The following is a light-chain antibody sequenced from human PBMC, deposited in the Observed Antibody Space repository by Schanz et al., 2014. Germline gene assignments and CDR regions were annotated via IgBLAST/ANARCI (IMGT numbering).Light chain of an antibody. Sequence: DIVMTQSPDSLAVSLGERVTINCKSSQSVLYSSNNKNYLAWYQHKPGQPPKLLIYWASTRESGVPDRFSGSGGRTYFTVDISSPEAGGVAGDYCQQYYSIPLTFGGGTKVEI. CDR2: WAS. CDR3: QQYYSIPLT. J-gene: IGKJ4*01. V-gene: IGKV4-1*01. CDR1: QSVLYSSNNKNY.